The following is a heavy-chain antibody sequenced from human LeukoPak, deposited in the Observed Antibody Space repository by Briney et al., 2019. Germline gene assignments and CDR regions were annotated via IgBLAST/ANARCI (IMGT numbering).Heavy chain of an antibody. J-gene: IGHJ4*02. CDR3: ACPDYDSSGYLDY. CDR1: GGTFSSYA. CDR2: IIPILGIA. D-gene: IGHD3-22*01. Sequence: SVKVSCKASGGTFSSYAISWVRQAPGQGLEWMGRIIPILGIANYAQKFQGRVTITADKSTSTAYMELSSLRSEDTAVYYCACPDYDSSGYLDYWGQGTLVTVSS. V-gene: IGHV1-69*04.